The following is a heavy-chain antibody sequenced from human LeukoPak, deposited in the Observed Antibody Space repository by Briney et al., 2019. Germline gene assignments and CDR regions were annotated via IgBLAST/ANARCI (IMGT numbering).Heavy chain of an antibody. CDR1: GFTFSSYG. Sequence: GGSLRLSCAASGFTFSSYGMHWVRQAPGKGLEWVAVISYDGSNKYYADSVKGRFTISRDNSKNTLYLQMNSLRAEDTAVYYCAKGYGDHGYYGMDVWGQGTTVTVSS. CDR2: ISYDGSNK. CDR3: AKGYGDHGYYGMDV. J-gene: IGHJ6*02. V-gene: IGHV3-30*18. D-gene: IGHD4-17*01.